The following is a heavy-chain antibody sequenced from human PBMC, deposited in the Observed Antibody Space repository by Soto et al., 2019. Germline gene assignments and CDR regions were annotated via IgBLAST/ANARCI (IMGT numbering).Heavy chain of an antibody. CDR3: XKAPNLPRYHYLARFDY. CDR2: ISGSGGST. J-gene: IGHJ4*02. D-gene: IGHD1-26*01. CDR1: GFTFSSYA. V-gene: IGHV3-23*01. Sequence: GGSLRLSCAASGFTFSSYAMSGVRQAPGKGLEWVSAISGSGGSTYYADSVKGRFTISRDNSKNTLYLQMNSLRAEDTAVYYCXKAPNLPRYHYLARFDYWGQGTLVTVSS.